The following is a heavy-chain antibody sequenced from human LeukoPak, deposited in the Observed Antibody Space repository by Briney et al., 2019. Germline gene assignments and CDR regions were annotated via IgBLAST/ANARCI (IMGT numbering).Heavy chain of an antibody. D-gene: IGHD2-2*02. Sequence: SETLSLTCAVYGGSFSGYYWSWIRQPPGKGLEWIGEINHSGSTNYNPSLKSRVTISVDTSKNQFSLKLSSVTAADTAVYYCARGSPAAIAHTSRYYMDVWGKGTTVTVSS. CDR2: INHSGST. J-gene: IGHJ6*03. V-gene: IGHV4-34*01. CDR1: GGSFSGYY. CDR3: ARGSPAAIAHTSRYYMDV.